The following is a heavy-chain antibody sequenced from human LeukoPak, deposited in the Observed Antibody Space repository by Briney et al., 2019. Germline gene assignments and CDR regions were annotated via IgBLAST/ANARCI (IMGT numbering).Heavy chain of an antibody. CDR2: INHSGST. J-gene: IGHJ5*02. V-gene: IGHV4-34*01. D-gene: IGHD2-15*01. CDR1: GGSFSGYY. Sequence: SETLSLTCAVYGGSFSGYYWSWIRQPPGKGLEWIGEINHSGSTNYNPSLKSRVTISVDTSKNQFSLKLSSVTAADTAVYYCARGPWVFPTSSRVVAVPPRWGKTGWFDPWGQGTLVTVSS. CDR3: ARGPWVFPTSSRVVAVPPRWGKTGWFDP.